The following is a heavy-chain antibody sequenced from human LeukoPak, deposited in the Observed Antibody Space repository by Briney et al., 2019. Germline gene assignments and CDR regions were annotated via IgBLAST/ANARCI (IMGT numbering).Heavy chain of an antibody. CDR1: GFTLSSYS. D-gene: IGHD3-3*01. CDR3: ARLRNFDFWSGYAQEATEGSIDY. Sequence: PGGSLRPSCAASGFTLSSYSMNWVRQAPGEGLGWVSSISSSSSYIYYADSVKGRYTISRDNAKNSLYLQMNSLRAEDTAVYYCARLRNFDFWSGYAQEATEGSIDYWGQGTLVTVSS. CDR2: ISSSSSYI. J-gene: IGHJ4*02. V-gene: IGHV3-21*01.